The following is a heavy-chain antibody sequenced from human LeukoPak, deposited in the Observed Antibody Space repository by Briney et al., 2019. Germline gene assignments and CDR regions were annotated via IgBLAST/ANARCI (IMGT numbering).Heavy chain of an antibody. CDR3: AKTMLGYDSSGYYDY. J-gene: IGHJ4*02. CDR1: GFTFSSYA. D-gene: IGHD3-22*01. V-gene: IGHV3-23*01. CDR2: ISGSGGST. Sequence: GGSLRLSCAASGFTFSSYAMSWVRQAPGKGLEWVSAISGSGGSTYYADSVKGRFTIPRDNSKNTLYLQMNSLRAEDTAVYYCAKTMLGYDSSGYYDYWGQGTLVTVSS.